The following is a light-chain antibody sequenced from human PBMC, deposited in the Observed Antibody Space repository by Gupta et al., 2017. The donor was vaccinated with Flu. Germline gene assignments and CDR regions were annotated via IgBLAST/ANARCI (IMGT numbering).Light chain of an antibody. CDR2: LMS. CDR1: HRLVADDGYTY. Sequence: ISSCCSHRLVADDGYTYLDWYLHKPGQSPQLLMYLMSYRASGVPDRFSGSGSGTDFTLKISRVAAEDVGLYYCIQPKQNPLTFGPGTHLEIK. J-gene: IGKJ3*01. V-gene: IGKV2-28*01. CDR3: IQPKQNPLT.